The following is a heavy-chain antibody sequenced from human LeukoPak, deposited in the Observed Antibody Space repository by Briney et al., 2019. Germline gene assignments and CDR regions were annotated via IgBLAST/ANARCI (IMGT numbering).Heavy chain of an antibody. D-gene: IGHD3-16*02. CDR3: ARGGSWAPVRLGELSPAACYFDH. CDR2: IYHSGST. CDR1: GGSISSGNW. V-gene: IGHV4-4*02. J-gene: IGHJ2*01. Sequence: SGTLSLTCAVSGGSISSGNWWRWVRQPPGKGLEWIGEIYHSGSTNYNPSLKSRVTISVDKSKNQFSLKLSSVTAADTAVYYCARGGSWAPVRLGELSPAACYFDHWGRGTLVTVTS.